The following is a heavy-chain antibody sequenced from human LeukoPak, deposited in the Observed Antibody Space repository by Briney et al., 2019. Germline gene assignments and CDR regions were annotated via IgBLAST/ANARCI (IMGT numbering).Heavy chain of an antibody. CDR2: ISESGGST. V-gene: IGHV3-23*01. Sequence: GGSLRLSCAASGFSFSNHAMSWVRQAPGKGLEWVSGISESGGSTPYADSVKGRFIISRDNSKNTLYLQMNSLRAEDTAAYYCAKDGGRGIENYSWGTFDYWGQGTLVTVSS. CDR1: GFSFSNHA. CDR3: AKDGGRGIENYSWGTFDY. D-gene: IGHD1-7*01. J-gene: IGHJ4*02.